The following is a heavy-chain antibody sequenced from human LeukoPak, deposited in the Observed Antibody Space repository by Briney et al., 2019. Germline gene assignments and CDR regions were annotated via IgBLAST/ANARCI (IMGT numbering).Heavy chain of an antibody. CDR3: ARRAGDYSHPYDY. D-gene: IGHD3-22*01. CDR2: IYSGGST. Sequence: PGGSLRLSCTVSGFTVSSNSMSWVRQAPGKGLEWVSFIYSGGSTQYSDSVKGRFTISRDSSKNTLYLQMNSLRAEDTAVYYCARRAGDYSHPYDYWGQGTLVTVSS. CDR1: GFTVSSNS. J-gene: IGHJ4*02. V-gene: IGHV3-53*01.